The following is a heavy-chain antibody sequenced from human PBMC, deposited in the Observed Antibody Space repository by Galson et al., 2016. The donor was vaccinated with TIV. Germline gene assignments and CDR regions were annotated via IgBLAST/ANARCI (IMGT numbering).Heavy chain of an antibody. Sequence: SLRLSCAGSGFTFGDYAVSWFRQAPGKGLEWVGLITNIASGGTTGYAASVKGRFTISRDDSKSVAYLQMNSLKTEDIALYYCTRGSLEPWGQGTLVTVSS. CDR3: TRGSLEP. CDR1: GFTFGDYA. J-gene: IGHJ5*02. V-gene: IGHV3-49*03. D-gene: IGHD1-1*01. CDR2: ITNIASGGTT.